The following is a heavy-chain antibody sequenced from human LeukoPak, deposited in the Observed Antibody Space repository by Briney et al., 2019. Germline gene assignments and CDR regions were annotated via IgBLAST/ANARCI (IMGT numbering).Heavy chain of an antibody. CDR3: AKSPDYDYVWGSYRYFDY. J-gene: IGHJ4*02. CDR2: ISGSGGST. V-gene: IGHV3-23*01. D-gene: IGHD3-16*02. Sequence: GAYLRLSCAASGFTFSSYAMSWVRQAPGKGLEWVSAISGSGGSTYYADSVKGRFTISRDNSKNTLYLQMNSLRAEDTAVYYCAKSPDYDYVWGSYRYFDYWGQGTLVTVSS. CDR1: GFTFSSYA.